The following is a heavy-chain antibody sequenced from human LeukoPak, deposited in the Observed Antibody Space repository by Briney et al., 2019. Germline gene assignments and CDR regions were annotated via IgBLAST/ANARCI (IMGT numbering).Heavy chain of an antibody. CDR1: RFTVSSNY. D-gene: IGHD3-10*01. CDR2: IYSGGST. Sequence: GGSLRLSCAASRFTVSSNYMSWVRQAPGKGLEWVSVIYSGGSTYYADSVKGRFTISRDNSKNTLYLQMNSLRAEDTAVYYCAGIYYGGPTHDAFDIWGQGTMVTVSS. V-gene: IGHV3-53*01. J-gene: IGHJ3*02. CDR3: AGIYYGGPTHDAFDI.